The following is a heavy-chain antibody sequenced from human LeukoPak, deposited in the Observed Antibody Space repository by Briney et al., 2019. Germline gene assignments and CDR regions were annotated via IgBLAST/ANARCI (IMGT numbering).Heavy chain of an antibody. CDR1: GYTFTSYY. V-gene: IGHV1-46*01. D-gene: IGHD6-6*01. Sequence: ASVKVSCKASGYTFTSYYMHWVRQAPGQGLEWMGIINPSGGSTSYAQKFQGRVTMTRDTSTSTVYMELSSLRSEDTAVYYCARGEAARPGSGYYYYYYMDVWGKGTTVTVPS. CDR2: INPSGGST. CDR3: ARGEAARPGSGYYYYYYMDV. J-gene: IGHJ6*03.